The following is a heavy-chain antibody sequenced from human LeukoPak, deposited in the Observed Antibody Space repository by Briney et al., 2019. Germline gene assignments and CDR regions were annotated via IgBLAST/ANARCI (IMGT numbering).Heavy chain of an antibody. V-gene: IGHV3-23*01. Sequence: GGSLRLSCAASGLTFDSYAMSWIRQTPERGLEWVSAISGSGDTTYYADSVKGRFTVSRDNSKNMLYLQMTSLRAEDTAVYYCAKDSPYYDILTGYYPYPDAFDIWGQGTMVTVSS. CDR2: ISGSGDTT. CDR1: GLTFDSYA. J-gene: IGHJ3*02. CDR3: AKDSPYYDILTGYYPYPDAFDI. D-gene: IGHD3-9*01.